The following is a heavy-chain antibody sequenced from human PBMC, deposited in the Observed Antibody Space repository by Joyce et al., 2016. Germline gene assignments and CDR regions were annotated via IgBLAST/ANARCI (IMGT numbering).Heavy chain of an antibody. Sequence: INPNSGGTNYAQNFQGRVTMTRDTSVSTAYMELSSLGSDDTAVYHCARGFSTGYFDYWGQGTLVPVSS. CDR3: ARGFSTGYFDY. J-gene: IGHJ4*02. D-gene: IGHD3/OR15-3a*01. V-gene: IGHV1-2*02. CDR2: INPNSGGT.